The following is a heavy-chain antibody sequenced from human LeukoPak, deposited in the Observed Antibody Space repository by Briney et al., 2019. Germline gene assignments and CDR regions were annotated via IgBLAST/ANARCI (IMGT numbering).Heavy chain of an antibody. D-gene: IGHD1-1*01. CDR1: GGSISSGSYH. CDR3: ARGYNYYYYYYMDV. J-gene: IGHJ6*03. V-gene: IGHV4-61*02. Sequence: SETLSLTCTVSGGSISSGSYHWSWIRQPAGKGLEWIGRIYTSGSTNYNPSLKSRVTISVDTSKNQFSLKLSSVTAADTAVYYCARGYNYYYYYYMDVWGKGTTVTVSS. CDR2: IYTSGST.